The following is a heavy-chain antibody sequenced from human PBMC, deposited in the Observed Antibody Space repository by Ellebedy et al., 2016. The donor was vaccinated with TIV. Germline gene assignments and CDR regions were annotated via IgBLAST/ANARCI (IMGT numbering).Heavy chain of an antibody. J-gene: IGHJ4*02. CDR2: INSDGSRS. CDR1: GFTFSSYA. Sequence: PGGSLRLSCAASGFTFSSYAMSWVRQAPGKGLVWVSRINSDGSRSTYADSVKGRFTISRDNAKNTLYVQMNSLRAEDTAVYYCARDGIVGGPTEYYFDSWGQGTLVTVSS. CDR3: ARDGIVGGPTEYYFDS. V-gene: IGHV3-74*01. D-gene: IGHD1-26*01.